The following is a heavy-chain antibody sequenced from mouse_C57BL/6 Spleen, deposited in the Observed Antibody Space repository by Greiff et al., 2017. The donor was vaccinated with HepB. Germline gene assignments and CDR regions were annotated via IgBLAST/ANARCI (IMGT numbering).Heavy chain of an antibody. V-gene: IGHV1-52*01. D-gene: IGHD1-1*01. Sequence: QVQLQQPGAELVRPGSSVKLSCKASGYTFTSYWMHWVKQRPIQGLEWIGNIDPSDSETHYNQKFKDKATLNVDKSSSTAYMQLSSLTSEDSAVYYCARSSQSYYYAMDYWGQGTSVTVSS. J-gene: IGHJ4*01. CDR2: IDPSDSET. CDR1: GYTFTSYW. CDR3: ARSSQSYYYAMDY.